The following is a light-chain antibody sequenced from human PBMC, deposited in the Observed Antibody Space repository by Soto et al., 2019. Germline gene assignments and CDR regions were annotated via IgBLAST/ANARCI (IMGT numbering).Light chain of an antibody. CDR3: LFSYSGARV. J-gene: IGLJ2*01. CDR2: DTN. CDR1: TGAVTSSHY. Sequence: QAVVPQEPSLTVSPGGTVTLTCGFTTGAVTSSHYPYWFQQKPGQAPRTLIYDTNNKHSWTPARFSGSLLGGKAALTLSGAQPEDEADYYCLFSYSGARVFGGGTKLTVL. V-gene: IGLV7-46*01.